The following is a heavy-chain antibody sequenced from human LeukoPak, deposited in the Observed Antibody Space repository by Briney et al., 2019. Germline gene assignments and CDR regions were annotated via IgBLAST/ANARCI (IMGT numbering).Heavy chain of an antibody. CDR3: ARYLDYGGNSRVFQH. Sequence: SETLSLTCAVHGGSFSYNYWTWLRQPPGKGLEWIGEINHSGSTNYNPSLKGRVTMSVDGAKNQFSLNLSSVTAADTAVYYCARYLDYGGNSRVFQHWGQGTLVTVSS. CDR1: GGSFSYNY. CDR2: INHSGST. J-gene: IGHJ1*01. D-gene: IGHD4-23*01. V-gene: IGHV4-34*01.